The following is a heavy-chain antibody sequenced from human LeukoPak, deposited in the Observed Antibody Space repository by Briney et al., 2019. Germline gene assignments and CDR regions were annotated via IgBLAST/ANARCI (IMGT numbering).Heavy chain of an antibody. Sequence: SETLSLTCTVSGGSISSYYWSWIRQPPGKGLEWIGYIYYSGSTNYNPSLKSRVTISVDTSKNQFSLKLSSVTAADTAVYYCARLWFGEFRVFDYWGQGTLVTVSS. CDR2: IYYSGST. CDR3: ARLWFGEFRVFDY. D-gene: IGHD3-10*01. V-gene: IGHV4-59*01. J-gene: IGHJ4*02. CDR1: GGSISSYY.